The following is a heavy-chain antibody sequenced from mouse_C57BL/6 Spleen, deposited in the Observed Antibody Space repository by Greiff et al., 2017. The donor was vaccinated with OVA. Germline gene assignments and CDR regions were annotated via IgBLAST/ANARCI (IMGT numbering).Heavy chain of an antibody. CDR3: ARRGLDGLYYFDY. D-gene: IGHD6-1*01. CDR2: ISDGGSYT. V-gene: IGHV5-4*03. J-gene: IGHJ2*01. Sequence: DVKLVESGGGLVKPGGSLKLSCAASGFTFSSYAMSWVRQTPEKRLEWVATISDGGSYTYYPDNVKGRFTISRDNAKNNLYLQMSHLKSEDTAMYYCARRGLDGLYYFDYWGQGTTLTVSS. CDR1: GFTFSSYA.